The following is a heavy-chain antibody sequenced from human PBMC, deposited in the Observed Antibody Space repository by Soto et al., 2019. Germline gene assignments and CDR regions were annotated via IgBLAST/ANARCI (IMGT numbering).Heavy chain of an antibody. CDR3: AGEEDY. Sequence: QVQLQESGPGLVKPSQTLSLTCTVSGGSISSGGYYWSWIRQHPGKGLEWIGYIYYSGSTYNNPSLKCRVTLSVDASKNRFSLTLSCVTAAGTAVYYGAGEEDYWGQGTLVTVSS. V-gene: IGHV4-31*03. CDR2: IYYSGST. J-gene: IGHJ4*02. CDR1: GGSISSGGYY.